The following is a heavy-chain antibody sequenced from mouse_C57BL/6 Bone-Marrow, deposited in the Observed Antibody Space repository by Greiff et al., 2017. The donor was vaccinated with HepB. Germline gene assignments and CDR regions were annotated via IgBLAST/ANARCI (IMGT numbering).Heavy chain of an antibody. CDR3: TKGFIYYYGSFAY. CDR1: GYTFTSYW. J-gene: IGHJ3*01. V-gene: IGHV1-5*01. D-gene: IGHD1-1*01. CDR2: IYPGNSDT. Sequence: EVQLQQSGTVLARPGASVKMSCKTSGYTFTSYWMHWVKQRPGQGLEWIGAIYPGNSDTSYNQKFKGKAKLTAVTSASTAYMELSSLTNEDSAVYYCTKGFIYYYGSFAYWGQGTLVTVSA.